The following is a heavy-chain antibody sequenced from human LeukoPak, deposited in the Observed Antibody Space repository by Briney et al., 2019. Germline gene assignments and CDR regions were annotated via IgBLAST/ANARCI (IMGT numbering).Heavy chain of an antibody. CDR2: ISGRGGSA. J-gene: IGHJ4*02. CDR3: AKGGGWQYFDY. CDR1: GFTFSNFA. V-gene: IGHV3-23*01. Sequence: GGSLRLSCAASGFTFSNFAMSWVRQAPGKGLEWVSAISGRGGSAYYADSVKGRFTISRDNSKNMLFLQMNSLRAEDTAVYCCAKGGGWQYFDYWGQGTLVPVSS. D-gene: IGHD6-19*01.